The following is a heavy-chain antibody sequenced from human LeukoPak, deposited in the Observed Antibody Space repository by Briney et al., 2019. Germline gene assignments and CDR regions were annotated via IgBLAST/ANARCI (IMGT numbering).Heavy chain of an antibody. CDR1: GFTVSSNY. J-gene: IGHJ2*01. D-gene: IGHD3-22*01. CDR3: ARDLYYDGSGGDL. V-gene: IGHV3-53*01. Sequence: GGSLRLSCAASGFTVSSNYMSWVRQAPGKGLEWVSVIYSGGSTYYADSVKGRFTISRDNAKNSLYLQMNSLRAEDTAVYYCARDLYYDGSGGDLWGRGTLVTVSS. CDR2: IYSGGST.